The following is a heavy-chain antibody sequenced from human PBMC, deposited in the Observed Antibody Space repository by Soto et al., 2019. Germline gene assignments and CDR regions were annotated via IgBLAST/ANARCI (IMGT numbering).Heavy chain of an antibody. J-gene: IGHJ4*02. D-gene: IGHD5-12*01. Sequence: GGALRLSCAAPGFTFSDYRMKWVRPAPGKGLEWISYVTSSSGTLYADSVKGRFTISRDNARNSLYLQLNSLRDDDTAVYYCARDARGEDSGYNFFLDYWGQGILVTVSS. CDR1: GFTFSDYR. CDR3: ARDARGEDSGYNFFLDY. V-gene: IGHV3-48*02. CDR2: VTSSSGTL.